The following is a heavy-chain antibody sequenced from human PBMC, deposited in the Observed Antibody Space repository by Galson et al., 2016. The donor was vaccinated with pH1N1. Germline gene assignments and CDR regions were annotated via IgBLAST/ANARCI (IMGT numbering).Heavy chain of an antibody. CDR3: ARCYRENLWGGRNYYYSMHV. CDR2: IHYNGGT. D-gene: IGHD2-2*01. V-gene: IGHV4-31*03. CDR1: GDSISSVSYY. Sequence: TLSLTCTVSGDSISSVSYYWSWIRQLPGKGLEWIGHIHYNGGTFYNPSLQSRISMSMDTSKNHFSLNLTSVTAADPAVYYCARCYRENLWGGRNYYYSMHVWGQGTKVTVSS. J-gene: IGHJ6*03.